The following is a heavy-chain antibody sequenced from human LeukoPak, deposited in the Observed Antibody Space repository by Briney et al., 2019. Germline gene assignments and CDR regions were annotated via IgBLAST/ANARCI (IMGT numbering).Heavy chain of an antibody. J-gene: IGHJ4*02. V-gene: IGHV4-31*03. CDR3: AREGSGFSSVDY. D-gene: IGHD5-18*01. CDR2: IYSSGST. CDR1: GGSISSGGFY. Sequence: SQTLSLTCTVSGGSISSGGFYWSWLRQHPGTGLEWIGYIYSSGSTYYNPSLKSRVTISVDTSKNQFSLRLSSVTAADTAVYYCAREGSGFSSVDYWGQGTLVTVSS.